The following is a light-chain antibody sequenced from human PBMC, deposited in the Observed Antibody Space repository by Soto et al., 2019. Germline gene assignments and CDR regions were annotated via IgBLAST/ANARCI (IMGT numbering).Light chain of an antibody. J-gene: IGKJ1*01. Sequence: EIVLTQSPGTLSLSPGERATLSCRASQSVSSSYLGWYQQKPGQAPRLLIYGASSRATGIPDRFSGSGSGTDFTLTISRLEPEDFAVYYCQQYGRSPWTFGQGTKVE. CDR2: GAS. CDR3: QQYGRSPWT. V-gene: IGKV3-20*01. CDR1: QSVSSSY.